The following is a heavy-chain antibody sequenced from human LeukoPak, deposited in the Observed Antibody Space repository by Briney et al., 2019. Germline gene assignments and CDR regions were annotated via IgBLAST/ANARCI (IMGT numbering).Heavy chain of an antibody. V-gene: IGHV3-53*01. Sequence: GRSLRLSCAASGFTVSSNYMSWVRQAPVKGLEWVSVIYSGGSTYYADSVKGRFTISRDNSKNTLYLQMNSLRAGDTAVYYCARVRRVPRTNWFDPWGQGTLVTVSS. J-gene: IGHJ5*02. CDR3: ARVRRVPRTNWFDP. D-gene: IGHD3-10*01. CDR1: GFTVSSNY. CDR2: IYSGGST.